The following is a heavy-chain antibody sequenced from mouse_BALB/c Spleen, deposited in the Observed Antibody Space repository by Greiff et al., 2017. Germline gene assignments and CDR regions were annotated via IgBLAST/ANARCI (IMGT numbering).Heavy chain of an antibody. CDR3: ARDYRYGWFAY. D-gene: IGHD2-14*01. CDR2: ISYSGST. Sequence: EVQLQESGPGLVKPSQSLSLTCTVTGYSITSDYAWNWIQQFPGNKLEWVGYISYSGSTSYNPALKSQISITRDTSTIQFFLQLNSVTTEDTATYYCARDYRYGWFAYWGQGTLVTVSA. CDR1: GYSITSDYA. V-gene: IGHV3-2*02. J-gene: IGHJ3*01.